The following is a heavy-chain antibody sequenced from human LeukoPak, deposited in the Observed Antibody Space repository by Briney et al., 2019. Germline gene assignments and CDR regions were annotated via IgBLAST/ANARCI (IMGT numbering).Heavy chain of an antibody. D-gene: IGHD3-22*01. V-gene: IGHV5-51*01. CDR3: ARRYYDNDGYFYFDY. J-gene: IGHJ4*02. CDR2: IYPGDSDT. Sequence: GESLNISCKGSGYSFTSYWIGWVRHMPGKGLEWMGVIYPGDSDTRYSPSFQGQVTISADKSTSTAYLQWSSLKASDTAMYYCARRYYDNDGYFYFDYWGQGTPVTVSS. CDR1: GYSFTSYW.